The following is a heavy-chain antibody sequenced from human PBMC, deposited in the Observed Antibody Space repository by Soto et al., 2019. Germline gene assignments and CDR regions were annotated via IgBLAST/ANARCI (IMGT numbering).Heavy chain of an antibody. CDR2: IYYSGST. J-gene: IGHJ4*02. CDR1: GGSISSYY. CDR3: ARDLLGGDYFDY. Sequence: SETLSLTCTVSGGSISSYYWSWIRQPPGKGLEWIGYIYYSGSTNYNPSLKSRVTISVDTSKDQFSLKLSSVTAADTAVYYCARDLLGGDYFDYWGQGTLVTSPQ. V-gene: IGHV4-59*12. D-gene: IGHD4-17*01.